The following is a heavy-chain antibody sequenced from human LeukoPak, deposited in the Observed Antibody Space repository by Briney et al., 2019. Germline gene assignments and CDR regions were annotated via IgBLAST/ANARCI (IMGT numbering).Heavy chain of an antibody. V-gene: IGHV1-46*03. J-gene: IGHJ4*02. Sequence: RASVKVSCKASGYTFTSYYIHWVRQAPGQGLEWMGIINPSGGSTNYAQKFQGRVTMTRDTSTSTVYMELSSLRSDDTAVYYCASSSWLRDSNFDNWGQGTLVTVSS. CDR3: ASSSWLRDSNFDN. CDR1: GYTFTSYY. CDR2: INPSGGST. D-gene: IGHD6-13*01.